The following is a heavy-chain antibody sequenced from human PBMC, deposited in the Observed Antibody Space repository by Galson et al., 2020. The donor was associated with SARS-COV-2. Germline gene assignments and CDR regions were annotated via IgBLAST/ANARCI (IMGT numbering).Heavy chain of an antibody. CDR1: RYTFTTYG. J-gene: IGHJ4*02. D-gene: IGHD3-9*01. CDR3: ARSVTYPSFDDY. Sequence: ASAKVSREASRYTFTTYGISCVRQAPGQGLEWMGWISSYNGNTNYAQKFQCRVTMTTDTSTSTAYMELTSLRSDDTAVYYCARSVTYPSFDDYWGQGTLVTVSS. V-gene: IGHV1-18*01. CDR2: ISSYNGNT.